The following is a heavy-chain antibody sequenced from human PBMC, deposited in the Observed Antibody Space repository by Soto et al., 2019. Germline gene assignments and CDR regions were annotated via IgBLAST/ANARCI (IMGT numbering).Heavy chain of an antibody. CDR1: GFTFSSYA. V-gene: IGHV3-30-3*01. D-gene: IGHD2-15*01. J-gene: IGHJ6*02. Sequence: PGGSLRLSCAASGFTFSSYAMHWVRQAPGKGLEWVAVISYDGSIKYYADSVKGRFTISRDNSKITLYLQMNSLRAEDTAVYYCARDLYCSGGSCFSYGMDVWGQGTTVTVSS. CDR3: ARDLYCSGGSCFSYGMDV. CDR2: ISYDGSIK.